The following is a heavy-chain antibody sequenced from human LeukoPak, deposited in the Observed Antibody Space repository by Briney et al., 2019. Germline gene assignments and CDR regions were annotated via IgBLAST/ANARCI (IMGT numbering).Heavy chain of an antibody. J-gene: IGHJ6*03. D-gene: IGHD2-15*01. CDR2: INSDGSST. V-gene: IGHV3-74*01. CDR3: AIGTLGYCSGGSCPTYYYYYYMDV. Sequence: PGGSLRLSCAASGFTFSSYWMHWVRQAPGKGLVWVSRINSDGSSTSYADSVKGRFTISRDNAKNTLYLQMNSLRAEDTAVYYCAIGTLGYCSGGSCPTYYYYYYMDVWGKGTTVTVSS. CDR1: GFTFSSYW.